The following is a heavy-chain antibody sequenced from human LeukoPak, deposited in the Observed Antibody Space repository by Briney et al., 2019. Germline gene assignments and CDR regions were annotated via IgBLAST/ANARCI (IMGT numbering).Heavy chain of an antibody. CDR2: ISTSGGTT. CDR1: GLTFSSYV. D-gene: IGHD3-3*01. J-gene: IGHJ5*02. Sequence: GGSLRLSCAASGLTFSSYVMTWVRQSPGKGLEWVSDISTSGGTTYYADSVKGRFTISRDNSKKTLDLQMNSLRADDTAVYYCATLAYGQGRGYGPWGQGTLVTVSS. CDR3: ATLAYGQGRGYGP. V-gene: IGHV3-23*01.